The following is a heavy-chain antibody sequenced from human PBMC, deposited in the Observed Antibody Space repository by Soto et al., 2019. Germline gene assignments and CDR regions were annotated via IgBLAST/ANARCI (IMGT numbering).Heavy chain of an antibody. Sequence: QLQLQESGSGLVKPSQTLSLTCAVSGGSISSGGYSWSWILQPPGKGLEWIGYIYHSGSTYYNPSLKSRVTISVDRSKNQSSQKLSSVTAADTAVYYCARWQVVAAQHWGQGTLVTVSS. D-gene: IGHD2-15*01. J-gene: IGHJ4*02. CDR2: IYHSGST. V-gene: IGHV4-30-2*01. CDR3: ARWQVVAAQH. CDR1: GGSISSGGYS.